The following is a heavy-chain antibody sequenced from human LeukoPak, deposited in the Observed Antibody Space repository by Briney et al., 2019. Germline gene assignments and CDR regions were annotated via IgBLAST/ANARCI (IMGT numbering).Heavy chain of an antibody. J-gene: IGHJ4*02. Sequence: GGSLRLSCAASGFTFSSYSMNWVRPALGEGLEWVSSISGISTYVYHADSVKGRFTISRDNAKNSLYLQMNSLRAEDTAVYYCVRVFSGYYYDYWGQGTLVTVSS. V-gene: IGHV3-21*01. CDR1: GFTFSSYS. D-gene: IGHD3-22*01. CDR2: ISGISTYV. CDR3: VRVFSGYYYDY.